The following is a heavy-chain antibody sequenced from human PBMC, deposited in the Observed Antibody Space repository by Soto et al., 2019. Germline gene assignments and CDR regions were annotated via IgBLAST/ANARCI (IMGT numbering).Heavy chain of an antibody. CDR2: ISGSGGST. J-gene: IGHJ4*02. Sequence: GGSLRLSCAASGFTFSSYAMSWVRQAPGKGLEWVSAISGSGGSTYYADSVKGRFTISRDNSKNTLYLQMNSLRAEDTAVYYCAKGVGLLWFGELFVWGQGTLVTVSS. D-gene: IGHD3-10*01. CDR1: GFTFSSYA. CDR3: AKGVGLLWFGELFV. V-gene: IGHV3-23*01.